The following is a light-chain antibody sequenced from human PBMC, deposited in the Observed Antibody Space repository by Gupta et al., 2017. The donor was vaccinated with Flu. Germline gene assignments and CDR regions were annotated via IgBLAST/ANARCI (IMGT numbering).Light chain of an antibody. CDR2: AAS. CDR3: YQSYTTRRT. J-gene: IGKJ4*02. Sequence: DIQMTQSPSSLSASVGDRVTITCRASQSISSYLNWYQQKPGKAPKLLIYAASSLQSPVPSRFSGTGSGTDFTLSIMRLQTEDMATYYCYQSYTTRRTFGEGTKVEIK. CDR1: QSISSY. V-gene: IGKV1-39*01.